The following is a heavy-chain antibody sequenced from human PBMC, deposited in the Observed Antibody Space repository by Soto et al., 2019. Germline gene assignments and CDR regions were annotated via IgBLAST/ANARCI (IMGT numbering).Heavy chain of an antibody. CDR3: ARGLHIRGYSYGAWDY. CDR2: IYYSGST. CDR1: GGSISSGGYY. V-gene: IGHV4-31*03. Sequence: QVQLQESGPGLVTPSQTLSLTCTVSGGSISSGGYYWSWIRQHPGKGLKGIGYIYYSGSTYYNPSLKSRVTISVDTSKNQFSLKLSSVTAADTAVYYCARGLHIRGYSYGAWDYWGQGTLVTVSS. D-gene: IGHD5-18*01. J-gene: IGHJ4*02.